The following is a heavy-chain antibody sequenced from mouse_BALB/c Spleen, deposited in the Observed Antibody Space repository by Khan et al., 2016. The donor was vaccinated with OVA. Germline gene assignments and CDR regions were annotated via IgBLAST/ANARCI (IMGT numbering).Heavy chain of an antibody. CDR1: GYSITSGYG. D-gene: IGHD1-2*01. J-gene: IGHJ2*01. CDR2: ISYSGST. CDR3: ARTAWINY. Sequence: VQLQESGPGLVKPSQSLSLTCTVTGYSITSGYGWNWIRQFPGNKLECMGYISYSGSTNYNPYLKSRISITRDTSKNQFFLQLNSVTTEDTATYYCARTAWINYWGQGTMLTVSS. V-gene: IGHV3-2*02.